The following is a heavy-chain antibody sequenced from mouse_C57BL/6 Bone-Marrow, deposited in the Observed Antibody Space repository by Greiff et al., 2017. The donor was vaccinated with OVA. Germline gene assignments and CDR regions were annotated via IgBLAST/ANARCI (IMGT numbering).Heavy chain of an antibody. CDR1: GYTFTSYW. D-gene: IGHD2-3*01. V-gene: IGHV1-52*01. CDR3: ARGPDGYPLYWYFDV. CDR2: IDPSDSET. Sequence: QVQLQQPGAELVRPGSSVKLSCKASGYTFTSYWMHWVKQRPIQGLEWIGNIDPSDSETHYNQKFKDKATLTVDKSSSTAYMQLSSLTSEDSAVYYCARGPDGYPLYWYFDVWGTGTTVTVSS. J-gene: IGHJ1*03.